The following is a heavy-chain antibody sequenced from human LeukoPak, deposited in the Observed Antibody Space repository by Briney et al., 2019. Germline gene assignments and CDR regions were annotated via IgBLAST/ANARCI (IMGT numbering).Heavy chain of an antibody. CDR2: ISGSGGIT. CDR3: AKSLGSAVVTANDD. CDR1: GFTFSNYA. J-gene: IGHJ4*02. V-gene: IGHV3-23*01. Sequence: GGSLRLSCAASGFTFSNYAMSWVRQAPGKGLEWLSAISGSGGITYYADSVKGRFTISRDNSKNTLYLQMNSLRAEDTAAYYCAKSLGSAVVTANDDWGQGTLVTVSS. D-gene: IGHD2-21*02.